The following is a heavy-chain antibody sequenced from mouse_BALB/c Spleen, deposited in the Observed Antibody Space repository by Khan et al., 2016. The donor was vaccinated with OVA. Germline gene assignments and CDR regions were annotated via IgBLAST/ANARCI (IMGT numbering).Heavy chain of an antibody. J-gene: IGHJ3*01. Sequence: EVQLQESGPEVVKPGASVKISCKASGYTFTDYNMDWVKQRHGESLEWIGYYFPNSGGSGYNQKFKTKATLTVDISSSTAYMDLRSLTSEYSAVYYCVRSGYGSFAFWGQGTLVTVSA. CDR2: YFPNSGGS. D-gene: IGHD1-2*01. V-gene: IGHV1S29*02. CDR3: VRSGYGSFAF. CDR1: GYTFTDYN.